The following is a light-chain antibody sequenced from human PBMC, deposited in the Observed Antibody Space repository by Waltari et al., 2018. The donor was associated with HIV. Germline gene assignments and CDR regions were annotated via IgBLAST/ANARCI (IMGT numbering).Light chain of an antibody. Sequence: EVLMTQSPATLSVSPGERATLSCRAGESVNILLAWYQHKPGQSPRLLIHGASTRATGVPARFSGSGSGTEFTLTISSLQSEDFAIYYCQQYNHWPPYTFGQGTKLEI. V-gene: IGKV3-15*01. CDR3: QQYNHWPPYT. CDR1: ESVNIL. CDR2: GAS. J-gene: IGKJ2*01.